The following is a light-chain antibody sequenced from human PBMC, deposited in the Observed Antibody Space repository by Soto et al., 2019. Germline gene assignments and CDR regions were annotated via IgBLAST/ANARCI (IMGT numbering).Light chain of an antibody. CDR3: CSYAGSSTYFV. Sequence: QCVLTKPASGSRSPGRSITISSTRTSSDVGSYNLVSWYQQHPGKAPKLMIYEVSKRPSGVSNRFSGSKSGNTASLTISGLQAEDEADYYCCSYAGSSTYFVFGTGTKVAVL. V-gene: IGLV2-23*02. CDR1: SSDVGSYNL. J-gene: IGLJ1*01. CDR2: EVS.